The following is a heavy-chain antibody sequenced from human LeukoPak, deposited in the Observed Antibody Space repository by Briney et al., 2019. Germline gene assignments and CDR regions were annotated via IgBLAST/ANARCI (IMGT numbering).Heavy chain of an antibody. Sequence: ASVKLSCKPARYTVTSYGISWVPQAPGHGLEGRGWISPYNGNTNYAQKLQGRVTMTTDTSTSTAYMELRSLRSDDTAVYYCAREVGDVARRKYYFDYWGQGTLVTASS. CDR1: RYTVTSYG. CDR3: AREVGDVARRKYYFDY. V-gene: IGHV1-18*01. D-gene: IGHD1-26*01. CDR2: ISPYNGNT. J-gene: IGHJ4*02.